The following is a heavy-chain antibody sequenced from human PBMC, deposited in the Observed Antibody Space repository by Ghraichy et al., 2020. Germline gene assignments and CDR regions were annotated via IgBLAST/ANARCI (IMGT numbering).Heavy chain of an antibody. Sequence: GGSLRLSCVASGFTFSTSWMSWVRQAPGKGLEWVANINQDGSDKYYVASVRGRFTISRDNAKNSLCLQMNSLRAEDTAVYYCARDPYHGSLDYWGQGTLVTLSS. CDR1: GFTFSTSW. J-gene: IGHJ4*02. V-gene: IGHV3-7*01. CDR2: INQDGSDK. CDR3: ARDPYHGSLDY. D-gene: IGHD2-2*01.